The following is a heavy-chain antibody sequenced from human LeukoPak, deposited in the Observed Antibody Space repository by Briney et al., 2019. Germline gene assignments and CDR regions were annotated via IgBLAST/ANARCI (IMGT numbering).Heavy chain of an antibody. CDR2: ISSNGGST. V-gene: IGHV3-64*01. Sequence: PGGSLRLSCAASGFTFSSYAMHWVRQAPGKGLEYVSAISSNGGSTYYANSVKGRFTISRDNSKNTLYLQMGSLRAEDMAVYYCARVSVVRGVPSPPDYWGQGTLVTVSS. J-gene: IGHJ4*02. D-gene: IGHD3-10*01. CDR1: GFTFSSYA. CDR3: ARVSVVRGVPSPPDY.